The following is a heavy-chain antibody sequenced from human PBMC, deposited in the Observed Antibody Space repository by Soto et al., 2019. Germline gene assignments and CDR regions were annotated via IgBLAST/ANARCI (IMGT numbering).Heavy chain of an antibody. D-gene: IGHD6-25*01. CDR3: ARGSASDYGMDV. J-gene: IGHJ6*02. CDR2: IYHSGGT. V-gene: IGHV4-30-2*01. CDR1: GASISSGDYS. Sequence: PSETLSLTCAVSGASISSGDYSWNWFPQPPRQGLEWIGFIYHSGGTYYNPSLKSRVTISVDTSKNQFALKLTSVTAADTAMYYCARGSASDYGMDVWGQGTTVTVSS.